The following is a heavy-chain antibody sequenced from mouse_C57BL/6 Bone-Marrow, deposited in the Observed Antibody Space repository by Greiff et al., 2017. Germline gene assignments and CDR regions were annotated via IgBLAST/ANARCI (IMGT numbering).Heavy chain of an antibody. Sequence: DVHLVESGPGLVKPSQTVFLTCTVTGISITTGNYRWSWIRQFPGNKLEWIGYIYYSGTITYNPSLTSRTTITRDTPKNQFFLEMNSLTAEDTATYYCARDRITTVADWYFDVWGTGTTVTVSS. CDR2: IYYSGTI. CDR3: ARDRITTVADWYFDV. V-gene: IGHV3-5*01. J-gene: IGHJ1*03. D-gene: IGHD1-1*01. CDR1: GISITTGNYR.